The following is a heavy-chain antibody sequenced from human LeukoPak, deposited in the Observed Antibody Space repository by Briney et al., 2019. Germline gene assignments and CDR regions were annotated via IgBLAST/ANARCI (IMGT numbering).Heavy chain of an antibody. CDR2: ISLTGQT. D-gene: IGHD1-26*01. CDR1: GGSITSTNW. Sequence: SETLALPCGVSGGSITSTNWWGWVRQSPGQGLEWIGEISLTGQTNYNPSLSGRVTMLLDESSNHLSLHLTSVTAADTATYYCSRESGAFCPFGYWGPGTVVIVPS. J-gene: IGHJ4*02. V-gene: IGHV4-4*02. CDR3: SRESGAFCPFGY.